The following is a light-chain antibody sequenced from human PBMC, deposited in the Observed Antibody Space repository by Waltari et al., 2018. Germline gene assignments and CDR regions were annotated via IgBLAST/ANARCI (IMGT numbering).Light chain of an antibody. CDR3: SSYTSSNTWV. J-gene: IGLJ3*02. V-gene: IGLV2-14*01. CDR2: DGS. CDR1: SSDVGGYNY. Sequence: QSALTQPASVSGSPGQSITISCTGTSSDVGGYNYVSWYQQHPGKAPKLMIYDGSERPSGVSNHFSGSKSGNTASLTISGLQAEDEADYYCSSYTSSNTWVFGGGTKLTVL.